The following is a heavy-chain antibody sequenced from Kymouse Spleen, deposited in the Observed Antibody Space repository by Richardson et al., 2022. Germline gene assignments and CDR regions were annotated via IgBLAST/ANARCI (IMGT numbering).Heavy chain of an antibody. J-gene: IGHJ3*02. CDR1: GGSISSSSYY. CDR2: IYYSGST. CDR3: ARLGPDITIFGVVILRITMVRGVIITGAFDI. D-gene: IGHD3-10*01. Sequence: QLQLQESGPGLVKPSETLSLTCTVSGGSISSSSYYWGWIRQPPGKGLEWIGSIYYSGSTYYNPSLKSRVTISVDTSKNQFSLKLSSVTAADTAVYYCARLGPDITIFGVVILRITMVRGVIITGAFDIWGQGTMVTVSS. V-gene: IGHV4-39*01.